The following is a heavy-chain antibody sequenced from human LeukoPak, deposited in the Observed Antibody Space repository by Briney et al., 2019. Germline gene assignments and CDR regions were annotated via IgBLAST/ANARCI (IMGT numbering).Heavy chain of an antibody. CDR2: ISWNSGSI. CDR1: GFTFDDYA. Sequence: PGRSLRLSCAASGFTFDDYAMHWVRQAPGKGLEWVSGISWNSGSIGYADSVKGRFTISRDNAKNSLYLQMNSLRAEDTAVYYCARDEMVEMATTVWGQGTLVTVSS. V-gene: IGHV3-9*01. CDR3: ARDEMVEMATTV. J-gene: IGHJ4*02. D-gene: IGHD5-24*01.